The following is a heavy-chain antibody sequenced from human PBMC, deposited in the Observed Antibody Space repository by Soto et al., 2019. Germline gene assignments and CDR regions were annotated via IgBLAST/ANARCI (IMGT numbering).Heavy chain of an antibody. CDR2: ISGSGSST. D-gene: IGHD3-3*01. CDR3: AKANYYDFWSGSSAPFDY. Sequence: EVQLLESGGGLVQPGGSLRLSCAASGFTFSSYAMNWVRQAPGQGLEWVSTISGSGSSTYYADSVKGRFTISRDNSKNTLYLHMHSLRAEETALYHCAKANYYDFWSGSSAPFDYWGQGTLVTVSS. CDR1: GFTFSSYA. J-gene: IGHJ4*02. V-gene: IGHV3-23*01.